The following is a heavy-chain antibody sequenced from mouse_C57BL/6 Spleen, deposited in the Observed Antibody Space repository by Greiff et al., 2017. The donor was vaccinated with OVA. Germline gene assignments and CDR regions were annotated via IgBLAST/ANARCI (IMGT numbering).Heavy chain of an antibody. V-gene: IGHV1-72*01. Sequence: QVQLQQPGAELVKPGASVKLSCKASGYTFTSYWMHWVKQRPGRGLEWIGRIGPNSGGTKYNEKFKSKATLTVDKPSSTAYMQLSSLSSEDSAVYYCARKRAYDWYFDVWGTGTTVTVSS. CDR3: ARKRAYDWYFDV. D-gene: IGHD1-1*01. CDR2: IGPNSGGT. J-gene: IGHJ1*03. CDR1: GYTFTSYW.